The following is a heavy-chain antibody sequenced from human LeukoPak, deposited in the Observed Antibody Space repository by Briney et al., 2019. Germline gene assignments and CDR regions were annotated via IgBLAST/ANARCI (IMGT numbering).Heavy chain of an antibody. V-gene: IGHV4-30-2*01. CDR2: IYHSGST. D-gene: IGHD3-10*01. Sequence: SETLSLTCAVSGGSISSGGYSWSWIRQPPGKGLEWIGYIYHSGSTYYNPSLKSRVTISVDRSKNQFSLKLSSVTAADTAVYYCARVVPYGRWFDPWGQGTLVTVSS. CDR1: GGSISSGGYS. CDR3: ARVVPYGRWFDP. J-gene: IGHJ5*02.